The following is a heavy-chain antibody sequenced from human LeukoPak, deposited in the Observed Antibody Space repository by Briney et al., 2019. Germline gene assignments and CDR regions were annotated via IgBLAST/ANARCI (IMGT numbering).Heavy chain of an antibody. Sequence: GASVKVSCKASGYTFSSYDINWVRQATGQGLEWMGWMNPNSGNTGYAQKFQGRVTMTRNTSISTAYMKLSSLRSEDTAVYYCARGTWELLGWFDPWGQGTLVTVSS. J-gene: IGHJ5*02. D-gene: IGHD1-26*01. CDR3: ARGTWELLGWFDP. CDR2: MNPNSGNT. V-gene: IGHV1-8*01. CDR1: GYTFSSYD.